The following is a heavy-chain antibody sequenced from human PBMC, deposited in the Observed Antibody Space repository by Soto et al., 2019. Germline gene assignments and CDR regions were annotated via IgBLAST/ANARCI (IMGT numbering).Heavy chain of an antibody. CDR2: ISAYNGNT. CDR3: ARDNDDFWSGFMASFDY. V-gene: IGHV1-18*01. CDR1: GYTFTSYG. Sequence: ASVKVSCKASGYTFTSYGISWVRQAPGQGLEWMGWISAYNGNTNYAQKLQGRVTMTTDTSTSTAYMELRSLRSDDTAVYYCARDNDDFWSGFMASFDYWRQGTLVTVSS. J-gene: IGHJ4*02. D-gene: IGHD3-3*01.